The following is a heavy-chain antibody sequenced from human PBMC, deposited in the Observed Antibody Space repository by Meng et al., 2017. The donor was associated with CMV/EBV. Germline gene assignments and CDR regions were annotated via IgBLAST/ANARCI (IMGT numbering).Heavy chain of an antibody. Sequence: SETLSLTCTVSGYSISSGYYWGWIRQPPGKGLEWIGSIYHSGSTYYNPSLKSRVTISVDTSKNQFSLKRSSVTAADTAVYYCASLIAARERNDYWGQGTLVTVSS. CDR1: GYSISSGYY. CDR3: ASLIAARERNDY. J-gene: IGHJ4*02. V-gene: IGHV4-38-2*02. CDR2: IYHSGST. D-gene: IGHD6-6*01.